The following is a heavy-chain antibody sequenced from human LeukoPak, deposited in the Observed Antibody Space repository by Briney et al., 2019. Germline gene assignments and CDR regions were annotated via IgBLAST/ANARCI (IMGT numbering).Heavy chain of an antibody. J-gene: IGHJ4*02. Sequence: SETLSLTCTVSGGSISSYYWSWIRQPPGKGLEWIGYIYYSGSTNYNPSLKSRVTISVDTSKNQFSLKLSSVTAADTAVYFCAKRGVVIRVILVGFHKQAYYFDSWGQGALVTVSS. CDR3: AKRGVVIRVILVGFHKQAYYFDS. CDR2: IYYSGST. CDR1: GGSISSYY. V-gene: IGHV4-59*01. D-gene: IGHD3-10*01.